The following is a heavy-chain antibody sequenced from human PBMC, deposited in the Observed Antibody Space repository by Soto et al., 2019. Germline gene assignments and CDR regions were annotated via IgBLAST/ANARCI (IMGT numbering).Heavy chain of an antibody. V-gene: IGHV3-23*01. CDR1: GFTFRTHA. CDR2: ISGSGGTI. Sequence: GGSLRLSCPPAGFTFRTHAMSWVRQAPAQGLEWVSTISGSGGTIYYSDSVKGRFTISRDNSKNALWLQMNSLRAEDTALYYCAKGSGNIRPYGMDVWGQGSTVTVSS. J-gene: IGHJ6*02. CDR3: AKGSGNIRPYGMDV.